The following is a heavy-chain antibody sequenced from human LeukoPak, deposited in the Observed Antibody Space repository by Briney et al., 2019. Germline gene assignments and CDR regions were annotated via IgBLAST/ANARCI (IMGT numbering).Heavy chain of an antibody. J-gene: IGHJ3*02. V-gene: IGHV1-46*01. Sequence: ASVRVSCTAPGYTFSGSFMHWVRQAPGQGLEWMGIINPSGGSTSYAQKFQGRVTMTRDTSTSTVYMELSSLRSEDTAVYYCARDRYSGSYYWRAFDIWGQGTMVTVSS. D-gene: IGHD1-26*01. CDR2: INPSGGST. CDR3: ARDRYSGSYYWRAFDI. CDR1: GYTFSGSF.